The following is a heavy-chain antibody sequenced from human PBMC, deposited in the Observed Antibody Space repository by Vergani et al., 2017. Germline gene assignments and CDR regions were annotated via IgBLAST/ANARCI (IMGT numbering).Heavy chain of an antibody. CDR3: ASYYYGSGSYYNDLSLDY. CDR2: INTYTGNP. CDR1: GYTFTSYA. V-gene: IGHV7-4-1*02. Sequence: QVQLVQSGSELKKPGASVKVSCKASGYTFTSYAMNWVRQAPGQGLEWMGWINTYTGNPTYAQGFTGRFVFSLDTSVSTAYLQISSLKAEDTAVYYCASYYYGSGSYYNDLSLDYWGQGTLVTVSS. J-gene: IGHJ4*02. D-gene: IGHD3-10*01.